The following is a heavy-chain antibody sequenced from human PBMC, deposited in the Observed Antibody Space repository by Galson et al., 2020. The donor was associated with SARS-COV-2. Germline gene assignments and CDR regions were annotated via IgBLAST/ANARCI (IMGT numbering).Heavy chain of an antibody. Sequence: VSGPTLVKPTQTLTLTCTFSGFSLTTSGVGVGWIRQPPGKALEWLALISWNDDQRYSPSLKSRLSITKDTSKNQVVLTLTNVDPVDTATYYCAPGARECRDSVCGGHWGMGPVFTVPS. CDR1: GFSLTTSGVG. D-gene: IGHD3-16*01. CDR3: APGARECRDSVCGGH. V-gene: IGHV2-5*01. CDR2: ISWNDDQ. J-gene: IGHJ4*02.